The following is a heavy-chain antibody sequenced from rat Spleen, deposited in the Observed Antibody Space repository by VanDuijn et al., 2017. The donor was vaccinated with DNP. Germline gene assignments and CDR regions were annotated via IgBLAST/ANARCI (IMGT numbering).Heavy chain of an antibody. J-gene: IGHJ2*01. CDR2: SSPSGSRT. Sequence: EVQLVESGGGSVQPGRSLKLSCAASGFSFSNYGMAWVRQAPKKGLEWVAASSPSGSRTYYADSVKGRFTISRDNAKSTLYLQMNSLRSEDTATYYCARGNYPGINTFDYWGQGVMVTVSS. CDR3: ARGNYPGINTFDY. CDR1: GFSFSNYG. D-gene: IGHD1-4*01. V-gene: IGHV5-22*01.